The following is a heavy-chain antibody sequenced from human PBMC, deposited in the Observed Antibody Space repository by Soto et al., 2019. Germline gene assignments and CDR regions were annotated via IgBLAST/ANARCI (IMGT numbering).Heavy chain of an antibody. CDR2: ISSTSTTI. CDR3: ARDGGRHFDY. J-gene: IGHJ4*02. Sequence: EVQLVESGGGLVQPGGSLRLSCAASGFTFSTYTLNWVRQAPGKGLEWLSYISSTSTTISYADSVKGRFTISRDNAKNSLYLQMNTLRVEDTAVYYCARDGGRHFDYWGQGTLDTVSS. CDR1: GFTFSTYT. D-gene: IGHD2-15*01. V-gene: IGHV3-48*01.